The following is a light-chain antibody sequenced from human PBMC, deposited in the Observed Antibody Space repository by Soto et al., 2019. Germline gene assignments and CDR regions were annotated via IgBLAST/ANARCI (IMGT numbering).Light chain of an antibody. J-gene: IGKJ1*01. V-gene: IGKV1-5*01. Sequence: DIQMTQSPSTLSASVGDRVTITCRASQSISSWLAWYQQKPGKAPNLLIYDASTLESGVPSRFSGSGSGTEFTLTISSLQPGDFATYYCQQYNSYSRTFGQGTKVDIK. CDR2: DAS. CDR1: QSISSW. CDR3: QQYNSYSRT.